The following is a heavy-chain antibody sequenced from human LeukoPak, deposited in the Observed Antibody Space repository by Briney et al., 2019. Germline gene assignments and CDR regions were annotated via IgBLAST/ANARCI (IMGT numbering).Heavy chain of an antibody. Sequence: GGSLGLSCVTSGFTFSSYAMSWVRQAPGKGLEWVSVISGSGGTTYCADSVKGRFTISRDNSKSTLYLQMNSLRAEDTAVYYCAKDTSGSTSYSYLYGMDVWGQGTTVTVSS. CDR2: ISGSGGTT. D-gene: IGHD1-26*01. CDR3: AKDTSGSTSYSYLYGMDV. CDR1: GFTFSSYA. J-gene: IGHJ6*02. V-gene: IGHV3-23*01.